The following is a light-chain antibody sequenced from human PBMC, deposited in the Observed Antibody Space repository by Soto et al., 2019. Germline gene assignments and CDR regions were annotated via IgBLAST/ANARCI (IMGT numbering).Light chain of an antibody. Sequence: QSALTQPRSVSGSPGQSITISCTGSSSDVGSYNYVSWYQQHPGQAPKFMIYDVNKRPSGVSHRLSGSKSGNTASLTISGLQADDEADYYCLSYAGSYNFVFGSGTKLTVL. CDR1: SSDVGSYNY. J-gene: IGLJ1*01. CDR2: DVN. V-gene: IGLV2-11*01. CDR3: LSYAGSYNFV.